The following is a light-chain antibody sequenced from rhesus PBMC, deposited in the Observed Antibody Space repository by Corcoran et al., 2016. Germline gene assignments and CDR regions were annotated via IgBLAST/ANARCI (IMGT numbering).Light chain of an antibody. CDR1: QSIISW. V-gene: IGKV1-22*01. Sequence: DIQMTQSPSSLSASVGDTVTITCRASQSIISWLAWYQQKPGKAPKLLIYKASSLQSGVPSRFSGRGSGTDFTLTISSLQSEDFATYYCQQYSSSRTFGPGTKLDIK. CDR3: QQYSSSRT. CDR2: KAS. J-gene: IGKJ3*01.